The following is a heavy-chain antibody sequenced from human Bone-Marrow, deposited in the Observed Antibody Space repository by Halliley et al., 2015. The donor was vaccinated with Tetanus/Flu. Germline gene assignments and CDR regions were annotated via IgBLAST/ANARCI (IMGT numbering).Heavy chain of an antibody. CDR1: GGSISSGGYY. CDR3: ARVEDILILVYVSNSSDI. V-gene: IGHV4-31*03. J-gene: IGHJ3*02. CDR2: IYYSGTT. D-gene: IGHD2-8*01. Sequence: TLSLTCTVSGGSISSGGYYWSWIRQLPGKGLEWLGHIYYSGTTYYNPSLKSRVSISVDTSQNQFYLRLTSVTAAVTAVYYCARVEDILILVYVSNSSDIWGQGTTVSVVS.